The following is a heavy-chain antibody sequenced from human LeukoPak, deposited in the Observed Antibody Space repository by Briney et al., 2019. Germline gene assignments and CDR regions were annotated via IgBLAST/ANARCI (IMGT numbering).Heavy chain of an antibody. V-gene: IGHV3-23*01. J-gene: IGHJ4*02. CDR1: GFTFSSYA. Sequence: GGSLRLSCAASGFTFSSYAMSWVRQAPGKGLEWVSGISGSGDNTYYADSVKGRFTISRDNSKNTLYVQVNSLGTEDTAAYYCAKGSYYDSSGSFHFDYWGQGTLVTVSS. D-gene: IGHD3-22*01. CDR3: AKGSYYDSSGSFHFDY. CDR2: ISGSGDNT.